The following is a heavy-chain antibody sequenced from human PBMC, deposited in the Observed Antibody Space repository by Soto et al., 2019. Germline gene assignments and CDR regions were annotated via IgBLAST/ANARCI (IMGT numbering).Heavy chain of an antibody. Sequence: SETLSLTFTVSYGSISNYYWTWIRQPAGKGLEGIVRIHSSGDTNSNPSLKSRVTLSVDTSKNPFSLKLTSVTAAETAMYYCARDSAPIHYYESRGPYRRNSRGYGMDXWGQGTTVTVS. D-gene: IGHD3-22*01. CDR2: IHSSGDT. V-gene: IGHV4-4*07. J-gene: IGHJ6*02. CDR1: YGSISNYY. CDR3: ARDSAPIHYYESRGPYRRNSRGYGMDX.